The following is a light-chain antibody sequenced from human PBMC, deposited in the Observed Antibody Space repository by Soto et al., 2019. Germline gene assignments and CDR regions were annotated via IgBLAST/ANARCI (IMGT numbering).Light chain of an antibody. J-gene: IGKJ1*01. Sequence: EVVMTQSPATLSVSPGERATLSCRASQSVNANLAWYQQKPGQAPRLLIQGASNRATGIPARFSGSGFGTECILPINSLESEDFAVFYFKQYNTSVRTFGQGTKVKI. CDR1: QSVNAN. CDR2: GAS. CDR3: KQYNTSVRT. V-gene: IGKV3-15*01.